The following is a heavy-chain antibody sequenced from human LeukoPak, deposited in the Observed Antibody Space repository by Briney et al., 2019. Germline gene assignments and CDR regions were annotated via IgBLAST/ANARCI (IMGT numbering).Heavy chain of an antibody. CDR1: GFTFSSYG. CDR3: ASRRSGWPNDAFDI. J-gene: IGHJ3*02. D-gene: IGHD6-19*01. V-gene: IGHV3-30*02. CDR2: IRYDGSNK. Sequence: RGSLRLSCAASGFTFSSYGMHWVRQAPGKGLEWVAFIRYDGSNKYYADSVKGRFTISRDNSKNTLYLQMNSLRAEDTAVYYCASRRSGWPNDAFDIWGQGTMVTVTS.